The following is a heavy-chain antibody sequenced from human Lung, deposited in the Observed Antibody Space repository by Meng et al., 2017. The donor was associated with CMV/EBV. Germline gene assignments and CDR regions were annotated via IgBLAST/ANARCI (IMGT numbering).Heavy chain of an antibody. CDR2: INPKNGDP. J-gene: IGHJ4*02. Sequence: ASXXVSXKTSGFNFYGFYIHWVRRAPGQGLEWMGRINPKNGDPKYAQRFEGRVSMTTDTSITTVYMELRSLRSDDTAFYYCTRRPLGSTRPFDYGGQGTLVTVSS. CDR1: GFNFYGFY. D-gene: IGHD1-26*01. CDR3: TRRPLGSTRPFDY. V-gene: IGHV1-2*06.